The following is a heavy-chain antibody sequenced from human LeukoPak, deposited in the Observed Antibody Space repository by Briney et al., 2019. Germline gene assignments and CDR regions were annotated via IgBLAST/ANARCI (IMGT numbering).Heavy chain of an antibody. V-gene: IGHV1-2*02. CDR2: INPNSGGT. CDR3: ARDTTYYDILTGYDY. J-gene: IGHJ4*02. CDR1: GYTFTGYY. Sequence: GASVKVSCKASGYTFTGYYMHWVRQAPGQGLEWMGWINPNSGGTNYAQKFQGRVTMTRDTSISTAYMELSRLRSDDTAVYYCARDTTYYDILTGYDYWGQGTLVTVSS. D-gene: IGHD3-9*01.